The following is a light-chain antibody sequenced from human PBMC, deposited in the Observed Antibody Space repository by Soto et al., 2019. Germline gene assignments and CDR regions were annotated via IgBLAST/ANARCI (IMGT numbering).Light chain of an antibody. Sequence: DIQMTQSPSTLSASVGDRVTITCRASQSISNWLAWYQQKPGKAPKLLIYKASSLERGVPSRFSGSGSGTEFTLPLSSLQPDDFATYYCQQFNSYSITFGQGTRLEIK. J-gene: IGKJ5*01. CDR2: KAS. CDR1: QSISNW. V-gene: IGKV1-5*03. CDR3: QQFNSYSIT.